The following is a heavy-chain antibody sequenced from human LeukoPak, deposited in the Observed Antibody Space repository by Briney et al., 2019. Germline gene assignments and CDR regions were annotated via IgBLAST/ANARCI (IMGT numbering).Heavy chain of an antibody. D-gene: IGHD1-1*01. CDR1: GGSISSIVHF. Sequence: PSETLSLTCSVSGGSISSIVHFWDWIRQPPGKGLEWVGTIYHTGTTFYNPSLKSRVTISVDTSKNLFSLRLTSVTAPDTAVYFCARRRQTETHFDHWGQGTLVTVSS. CDR2: IYHTGTT. V-gene: IGHV4-39*01. J-gene: IGHJ4*02. CDR3: ARRRQTETHFDH.